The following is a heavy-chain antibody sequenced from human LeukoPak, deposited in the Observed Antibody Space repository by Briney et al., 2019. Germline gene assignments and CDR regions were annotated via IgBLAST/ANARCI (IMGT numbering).Heavy chain of an antibody. CDR2: INRSGST. CDR1: GGSFIGYY. J-gene: IGHJ4*02. CDR3: ARFPYCSSTSCPPQY. V-gene: IGHV4-34*01. D-gene: IGHD2-2*01. Sequence: SETLSLTCAVYGGSFIGYYWSWIRQPPGKGLEWIGEINRSGSTNYNPSLKSRVTISVDTSKNQLSLKLSSVTAADTAVYYCARFPYCSSTSCPPQYWGQGTLVTVSS.